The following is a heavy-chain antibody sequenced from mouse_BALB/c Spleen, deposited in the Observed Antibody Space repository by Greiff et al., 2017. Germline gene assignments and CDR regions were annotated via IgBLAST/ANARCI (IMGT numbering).Heavy chain of an antibody. V-gene: IGHV1-7*01. CDR2: INPSTGYT. CDR1: GYTFTSYW. CDR3: ATWSYAMDY. Sequence: VQLQQSGAELAKPGASVKMSCKASGYTFTSYWMHWVKQRPGQGLEWIGYINPSTGYTEYNQKFKDKATLTADKSSSTAYMQLSSLTSEDSAVYYCATWSYAMDYWGQGTSVTVSS. J-gene: IGHJ4*01.